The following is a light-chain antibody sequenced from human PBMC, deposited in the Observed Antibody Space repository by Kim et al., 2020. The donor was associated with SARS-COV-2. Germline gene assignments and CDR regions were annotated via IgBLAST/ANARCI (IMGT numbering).Light chain of an antibody. J-gene: IGKJ5*01. CDR2: GAS. Sequence: DIQMTQSPSSLSASVGDRVTITCRASQDIRNDLGWYQQNPGRAPKRLIYGASSLQSGVPSRFSGSGSGTEFTLTISSVQPEDSATYFCLQHNTYPITFGQGTRLEIK. CDR3: LQHNTYPIT. CDR1: QDIRND. V-gene: IGKV1-17*01.